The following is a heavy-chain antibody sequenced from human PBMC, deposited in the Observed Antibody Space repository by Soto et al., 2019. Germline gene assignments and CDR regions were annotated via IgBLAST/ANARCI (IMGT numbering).Heavy chain of an antibody. CDR1: GFTFSSYA. CDR3: AKVTKRAAAGRYEYYKYGMDV. Sequence: GGSLRLSCAASGFTFSSYAMSWVRQAPGKGLEWVSGISGSGGSSYYAASVKGRFTISRDNSKNTVHLQMNGLRAEDTALYFCAKVTKRAAAGRYEYYKYGMDVWGQGTTVTVSS. CDR2: ISGSGGSS. V-gene: IGHV3-23*01. J-gene: IGHJ6*02. D-gene: IGHD6-13*01.